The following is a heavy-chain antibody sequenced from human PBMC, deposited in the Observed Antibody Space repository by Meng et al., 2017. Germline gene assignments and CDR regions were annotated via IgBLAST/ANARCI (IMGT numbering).Heavy chain of an antibody. J-gene: IGHJ4*02. V-gene: IGHV4-39*07. CDR3: AREEPSAGGGSPSFDY. CDR2: IYYSGST. CDR1: GGSISSSSYY. Sequence: SETLSLTCTVSGGSISSSSYYWGWIRQPPEKGLEWIGSIYYSGSTYYNPSLKSRVTISVDTSKNQFSLKLSSVTAADTVVYYCAREEPSAGGGSPSFDYWGQGTLVTVSS. D-gene: IGHD2-15*01.